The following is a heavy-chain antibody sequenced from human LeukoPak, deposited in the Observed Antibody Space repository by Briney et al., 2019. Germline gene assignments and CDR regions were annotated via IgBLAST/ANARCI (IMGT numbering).Heavy chain of an antibody. CDR1: GFTFSSHG. V-gene: IGHV3-30*18. D-gene: IGHD6-13*01. CDR3: AKYSSSHYRDV. Sequence: PGGSLRLSCAASGFTFSSHGMHWVRQAPGKGLEWVAVISYDGSNKYYADSVKGRFTISRDNSKNTLYLQMNSLRAEDTAVYYCAKYSSSHYRDVWGKGTTVTVSS. CDR2: ISYDGSNK. J-gene: IGHJ6*03.